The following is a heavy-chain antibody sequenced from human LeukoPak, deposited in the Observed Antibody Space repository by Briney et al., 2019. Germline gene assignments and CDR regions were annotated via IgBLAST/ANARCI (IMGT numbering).Heavy chain of an antibody. CDR2: ISSSSSYI. CDR1: GFTFSNYA. D-gene: IGHD3-9*01. CDR3: ARDVRVLTGQFDY. V-gene: IGHV3-21*05. J-gene: IGHJ4*02. Sequence: SGGSLRLSCAASGFTFSNYAMSWVRQAPGKGLEWVSYISSSSSYIYYADSVKGRFTISRDNAKNSLYLQMNSLRAEDTAVYYCARDVRVLTGQFDYWGQGTLVTVSS.